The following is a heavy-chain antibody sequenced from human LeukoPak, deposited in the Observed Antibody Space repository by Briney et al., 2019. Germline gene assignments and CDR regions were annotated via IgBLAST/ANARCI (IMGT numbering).Heavy chain of an antibody. D-gene: IGHD1-26*01. V-gene: IGHV1-8*01. CDR1: GYTFTSYD. J-gene: IGHJ4*02. CDR3: ARVVGTGSFSVDD. Sequence: ASVKVSCKASGYTFTSYDINWVRQATGQGLGWMGWMNPNSGNTGYAQKFQGRVTMTTNTSRSTAYRELSSLRSDDTAVDYCARVVGTGSFSVDDWRQGSLVTVSS. CDR2: MNPNSGNT.